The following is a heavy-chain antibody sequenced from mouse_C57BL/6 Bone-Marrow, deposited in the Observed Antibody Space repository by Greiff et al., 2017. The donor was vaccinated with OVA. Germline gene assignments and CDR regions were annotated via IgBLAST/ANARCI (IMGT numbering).Heavy chain of an antibody. Sequence: QVQLQQPGAELVKPGASVKMSCKASGYTFTSYWITWVKQRPGQGLEWIGDIYPRSGSTNYNEKIQSKATLTVDTSSSPAYMQLSSLTSEDSAVYYCARWGGYWFAYWGQGTLVTVSA. CDR2: IYPRSGST. J-gene: IGHJ3*01. CDR3: ARWGGYWFAY. V-gene: IGHV1-55*01. CDR1: GYTFTSYW. D-gene: IGHD2-2*01.